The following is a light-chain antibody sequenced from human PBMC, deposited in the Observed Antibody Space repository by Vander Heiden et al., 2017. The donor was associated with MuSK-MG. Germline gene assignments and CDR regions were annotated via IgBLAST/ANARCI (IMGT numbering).Light chain of an antibody. Sequence: DIVMTQSPLSLPVTPGEPASISCRSSQSLLHSNGYNYLDWYLQKPGQSPQLLIYLGSNRASGVPDRFSGSGSGTDFTLKISRVEAEDVGVYYCMQALQTHPWTVGQGTKVEIK. CDR1: QSLLHSNGYNY. CDR3: MQALQTHPWT. J-gene: IGKJ1*01. V-gene: IGKV2-28*01. CDR2: LGS.